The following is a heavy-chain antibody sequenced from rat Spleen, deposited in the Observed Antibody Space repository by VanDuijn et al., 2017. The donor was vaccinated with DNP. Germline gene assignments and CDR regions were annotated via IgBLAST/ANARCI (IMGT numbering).Heavy chain of an antibody. D-gene: IGHD5-1*01. CDR1: GFTFSNYG. CDR2: ISTGGRT. J-gene: IGHJ4*01. CDR3: ARVQLGYYAMDA. Sequence: EVQLVESGGGLVQPGRSLKLSCAASGFTFSNYGMAWVRQAPKKGLEWVATISTGGRTYYPDSVKGRFTISRDNAKSTLYLRMDSLRSEETATYYCARVQLGYYAMDAWGQGTSVTVSS. V-gene: IGHV5S11*01.